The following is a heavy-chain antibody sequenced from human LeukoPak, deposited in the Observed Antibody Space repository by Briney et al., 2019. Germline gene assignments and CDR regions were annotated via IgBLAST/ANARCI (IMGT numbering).Heavy chain of an antibody. V-gene: IGHV4-39*01. J-gene: IGHJ5*02. D-gene: IGHD4-17*01. CDR2: IYYSGIT. CDR1: GDSINSRSYY. Sequence: SETLSLTCTVSGDSINSRSYYWGWIRQPPGKGLEWIGSIYYSGITYYNPSLKSRVTISIDTSKNQFSLKLSSVTAADTAVYYCARLGASVTTLSWFDPWGQGTLVTVSS. CDR3: ARLGASVTTLSWFDP.